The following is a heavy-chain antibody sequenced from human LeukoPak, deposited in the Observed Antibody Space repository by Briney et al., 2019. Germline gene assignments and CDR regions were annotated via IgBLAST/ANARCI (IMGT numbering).Heavy chain of an antibody. D-gene: IGHD3-22*01. CDR3: ARDLAQLTYYYDSSGYPDY. CDR1: GFTFSSYG. J-gene: IGHJ4*02. CDR2: IWYDGSNK. V-gene: IGHV3-33*01. Sequence: GRSLRLSCAASGFTFSSYGMHWVRQAPGKGLEWVAVIWYDGSNKYYADSVKGRFTISRDNSKNTLYLQMNSLRAEDTAVYYCARDLAQLTYYYDSSGYPDYWGQGTLVTVSS.